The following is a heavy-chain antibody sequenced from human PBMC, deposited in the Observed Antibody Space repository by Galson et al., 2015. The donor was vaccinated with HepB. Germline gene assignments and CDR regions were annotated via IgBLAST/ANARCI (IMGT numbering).Heavy chain of an antibody. D-gene: IGHD3-10*02. Sequence: SLRLSCAASGFTFSSYAMNWVRQAPGKGPEWVSGISAGGHNTHYVDSVKGRFTISRDDSKNTLFLQMSSLEAEDTGVYYCLFQYMDVWGRETTVTVSS. CDR2: ISAGGHNT. J-gene: IGHJ6*03. CDR3: LFQYMDV. V-gene: IGHV3-23*01. CDR1: GFTFSSYA.